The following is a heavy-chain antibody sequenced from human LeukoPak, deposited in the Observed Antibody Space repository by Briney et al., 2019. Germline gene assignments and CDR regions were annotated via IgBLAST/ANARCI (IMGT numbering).Heavy chain of an antibody. Sequence: KPSETLSLTRTVSGDSISSYYWSWIRQPAGKGLEWIGRIYGSGSTNYNPSLKSRVSMSVDTSKNQFSLKLNSVTAADTAVYFCVRGPSHSSSWFFDYWGQGTLVTVSS. CDR2: IYGSGST. CDR3: VRGPSHSSSWFFDY. CDR1: GDSISSYY. J-gene: IGHJ4*02. V-gene: IGHV4-4*07. D-gene: IGHD6-13*01.